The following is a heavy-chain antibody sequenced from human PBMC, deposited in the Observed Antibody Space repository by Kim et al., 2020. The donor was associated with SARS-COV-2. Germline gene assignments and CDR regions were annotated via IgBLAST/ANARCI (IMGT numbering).Heavy chain of an antibody. Sequence: SETLSLTCTVSGGSISSYYWSWIRQPPGKGLEWIGYIYYSGSTNYNPSLKSRVTISVDTSKNQFSLKLSSVTAADTAVYYCARSYSSSDPYGMDVWGQGTTVTVSS. CDR3: ARSYSSSDPYGMDV. V-gene: IGHV4-59*08. CDR2: IYYSGST. J-gene: IGHJ6*02. CDR1: GGSISSYY. D-gene: IGHD6-6*01.